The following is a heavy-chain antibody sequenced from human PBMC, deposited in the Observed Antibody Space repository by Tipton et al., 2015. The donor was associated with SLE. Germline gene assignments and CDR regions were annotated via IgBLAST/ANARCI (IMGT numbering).Heavy chain of an antibody. CDR1: SSYD. CDR3: ARQGGRQWFDP. Sequence: SSYDMVWVRQAPGKGLEWIGCFYYSGSTYYNPSLKSRVTISVETSKNQFSLKLSSVTAADTAVYYCARQGGRQWFDPWGQGTLVTFSS. V-gene: IGHV4-39*01. CDR2: FYYSGST. J-gene: IGHJ5*02. D-gene: IGHD3-16*01.